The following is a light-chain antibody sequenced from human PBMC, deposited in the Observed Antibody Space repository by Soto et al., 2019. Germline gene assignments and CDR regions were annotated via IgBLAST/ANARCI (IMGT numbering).Light chain of an antibody. CDR2: EVS. J-gene: IGLJ2*01. V-gene: IGLV2-23*02. CDR1: SSDVGSYNL. CDR3: CSYAGSSTLV. Sequence: QSALTQPASVSGSPGQSITISCTGTSSDVGSYNLVSWYQQHPGKAPKLMIYEVSKRPSGVSNRFSGSKSGNTGSLTISGLQAEDEADYYCCSYAGSSTLVFGGGTKVTVL.